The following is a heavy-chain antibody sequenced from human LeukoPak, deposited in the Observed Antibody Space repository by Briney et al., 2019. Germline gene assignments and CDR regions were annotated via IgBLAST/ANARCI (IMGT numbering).Heavy chain of an antibody. CDR2: INHSGST. D-gene: IGHD3-22*01. Sequence: SETLSLTCAVYGGSFSGYYWSWIRQPPGKGLEWIGEINHSGSTNYNPSLKSRVTISVDTSKNQFSLKLSSVTAADTAVYYCARATYDSSGYYYYLSAFDIWGQGTMVTVSS. V-gene: IGHV4-34*01. CDR1: GGSFSGYY. J-gene: IGHJ3*02. CDR3: ARATYDSSGYYYYLSAFDI.